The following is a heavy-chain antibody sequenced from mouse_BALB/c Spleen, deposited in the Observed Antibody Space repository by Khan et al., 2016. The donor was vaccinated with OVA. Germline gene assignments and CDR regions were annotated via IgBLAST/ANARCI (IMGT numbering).Heavy chain of an antibody. CDR1: GDSITSGY. D-gene: IGHD2-14*01. V-gene: IGHV3-8*02. Sequence: EVQLVESGPSLVKPSQTLSLTCSVTGDSITSGYWCWIRKFPGNKLEYMGYILYSGSTYYNPSLKSRISITRHTSQNQDYRQLDSVTTEDTATYYFARSTYRYAFAYWGQGTLGTVSA. CDR3: ARSTYRYAFAY. CDR2: ILYSGST. J-gene: IGHJ3*01.